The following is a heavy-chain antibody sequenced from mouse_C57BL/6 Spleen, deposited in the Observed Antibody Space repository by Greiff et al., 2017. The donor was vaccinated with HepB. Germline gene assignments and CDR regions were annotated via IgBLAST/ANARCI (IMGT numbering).Heavy chain of an antibody. D-gene: IGHD2-4*01. V-gene: IGHV1-82*01. Sequence: VQLQQSGPELVKPGASVKISCKASGYAFSSSWMNWVKQRPGKGLEWIGRIYPGDGDTNYNGKFKGKATLTADKSSSTAYMQLSSLTSEDSAVYFCARGIYYDYYYAMDYWGQGTSVTVSS. CDR2: IYPGDGDT. J-gene: IGHJ4*01. CDR1: GYAFSSSW. CDR3: ARGIYYDYYYAMDY.